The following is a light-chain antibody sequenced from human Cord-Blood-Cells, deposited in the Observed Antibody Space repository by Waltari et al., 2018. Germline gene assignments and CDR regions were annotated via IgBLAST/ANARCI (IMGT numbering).Light chain of an antibody. Sequence: DIVMTQSPDSLAVFLGERATINCKSSQSVLYSSNNKNYLAWYQQKPGQPPKLLIYWASTRESGVPDRFSGSGSGTDFTLTISSQQAEDVAVYYCQQYYSTPTFGQGTKVEIK. J-gene: IGKJ1*01. CDR2: WAS. CDR1: QSVLYSSNNKNY. CDR3: QQYYSTPT. V-gene: IGKV4-1*01.